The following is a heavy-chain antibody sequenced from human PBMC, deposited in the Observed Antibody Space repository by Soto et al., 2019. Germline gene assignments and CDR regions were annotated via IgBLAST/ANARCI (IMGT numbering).Heavy chain of an antibody. V-gene: IGHV3-74*01. J-gene: IGHJ4*02. CDR2: LSSDGFGA. CDR1: GFSLSPYW. Sequence: EVPLEESGGGLVQPGGSLRLSCAASGFSLSPYWMHWVRQVPGRGLEWVARLSSDGFGAVYADSVKGRFFISRDIARNTISLQMNSLRADDTAVYYCARDLGGPDYWGRGTSVTVSS. CDR3: ARDLGGPDY. D-gene: IGHD3-16*01.